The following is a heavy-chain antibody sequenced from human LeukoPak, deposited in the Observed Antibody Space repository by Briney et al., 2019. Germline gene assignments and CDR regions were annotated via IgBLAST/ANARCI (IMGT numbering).Heavy chain of an antibody. CDR3: ARAAGGDTAMDY. J-gene: IGHJ4*02. D-gene: IGHD5-18*01. Sequence: PSETLSLTCTVSGGSISSSSYYWGWIRQPPGKGLEWIGSIYYSGSTYYNPSLKSRVTIFVDTSKNQFSLKLSSVTAADTAVYYCARAAGGDTAMDYWGQGTLVTVSS. CDR1: GGSISSSSYY. CDR2: IYYSGST. V-gene: IGHV4-39*01.